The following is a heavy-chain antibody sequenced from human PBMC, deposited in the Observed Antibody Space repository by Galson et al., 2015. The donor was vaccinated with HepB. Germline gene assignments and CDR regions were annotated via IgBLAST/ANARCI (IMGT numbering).Heavy chain of an antibody. J-gene: IGHJ4*02. CDR2: FDPEDGET. CDR3: ATGDYGDYVLHY. D-gene: IGHD4-17*01. Sequence: SVKVSCKVSGYTLTELSMHWVRQAPGKGLEWMGGFDPEDGETIYAQKFQGRVTMTEDTSTDTAYMKLSSLRSEDTAVYYCATGDYGDYVLHYWGQGTLVTVSS. CDR1: GYTLTELS. V-gene: IGHV1-24*01.